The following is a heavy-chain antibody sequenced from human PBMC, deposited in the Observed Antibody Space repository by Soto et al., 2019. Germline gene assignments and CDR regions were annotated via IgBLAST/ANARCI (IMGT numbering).Heavy chain of an antibody. CDR3: ARHVSPRDDILTGYWPAWPDPSQR. J-gene: IGHJ4*02. CDR1: GGSISSSSYY. Sequence: QLQLQESGPGLVKPSETLSLTCTVSGGSISSSSYYWGWIRQPPGKGLEWIGSIYYSGSTYYNPSLKSRVTISVDTSKNQFSLKLSSVTAADTAVYYCARHVSPRDDILTGYWPAWPDPSQRWGQGTLVTVSS. CDR2: IYYSGST. V-gene: IGHV4-39*01. D-gene: IGHD3-9*01.